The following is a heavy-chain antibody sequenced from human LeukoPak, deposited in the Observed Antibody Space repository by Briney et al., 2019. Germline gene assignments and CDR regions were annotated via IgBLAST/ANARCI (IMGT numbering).Heavy chain of an antibody. V-gene: IGHV1-69*13. Sequence: SVKVSCKASGGTFSSYAISWVRQTPGQGLEWMGGIIPIFGTANYAQKFQGRVTITADESTSTAYMELSSLRSEDTAVYYCATTRRRNYDFWSGYYGFPYYWGQGTLVTVSS. D-gene: IGHD3-3*01. J-gene: IGHJ4*02. CDR1: GGTFSSYA. CDR3: ATTRRRNYDFWSGYYGFPYY. CDR2: IIPIFGTA.